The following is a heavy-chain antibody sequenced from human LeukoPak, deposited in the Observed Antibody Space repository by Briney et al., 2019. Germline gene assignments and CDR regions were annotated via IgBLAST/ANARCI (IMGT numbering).Heavy chain of an antibody. Sequence: SXXVSCKASGGTFSSYAISWVRQAPGQGREWMGGIIPIFGTAKYAQKFQGRVTITADEYTSKAYMEMSSLRSEDTAVYYCARAPEDYDFWSGHFDYWGQGTLVTVSS. CDR2: IIPIFGTA. V-gene: IGHV1-69*01. CDR1: GGTFSSYA. D-gene: IGHD3-3*01. J-gene: IGHJ4*02. CDR3: ARAPEDYDFWSGHFDY.